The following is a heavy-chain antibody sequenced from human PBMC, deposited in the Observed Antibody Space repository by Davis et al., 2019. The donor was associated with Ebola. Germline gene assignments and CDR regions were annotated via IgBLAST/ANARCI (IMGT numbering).Heavy chain of an antibody. CDR2: TKPNSGGT. J-gene: IGHJ5*02. Sequence: ASVPVSCKASPYTFTSYYMHWVRQAPGQGLEWMGWTKPNSGGTNYAQKFQGWVTLTRDTSISTAYMELSRLRSDDTAVYYSARDGAVDCSSASCYSHQLVGPWGQGTLVTVSS. V-gene: IGHV1-2*04. CDR3: ARDGAVDCSSASCYSHQLVGP. D-gene: IGHD2-2*01. CDR1: PYTFTSYY.